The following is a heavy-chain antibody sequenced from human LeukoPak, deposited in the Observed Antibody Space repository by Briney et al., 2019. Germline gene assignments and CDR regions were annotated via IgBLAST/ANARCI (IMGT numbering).Heavy chain of an antibody. CDR2: ITISGSTI. V-gene: IGHV3-48*04. J-gene: IGHJ4*02. Sequence: GGSLRLSCSASGFTFSSYSMNWVRQAPGKGLEWVSYITISGSTIYYADSVKGRFTISRDNAKNSLYLQMNSLRAEDTAVYYCVSEESSGFIFYFDYWGEGTLVAVSS. CDR3: VSEESSGFIFYFDY. CDR1: GFTFSSYS. D-gene: IGHD3-9*01.